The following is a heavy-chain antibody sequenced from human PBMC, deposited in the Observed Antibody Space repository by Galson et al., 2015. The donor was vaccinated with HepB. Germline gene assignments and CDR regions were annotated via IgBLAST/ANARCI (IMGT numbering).Heavy chain of an antibody. CDR2: ISYDGSNK. CDR1: GFTFSSYA. D-gene: IGHD3-22*01. J-gene: IGHJ3*02. V-gene: IGHV3-30-3*01. Sequence: SLRLSCAASGFTFSSYAMHWVRQAPGKGLEWVAVISYDGSNKYYADSVKGRFTISRDNSKNTLYLQMNSLRAEDTAVYYCARPRITMIIDAFDIWGQGTVVTVSS. CDR3: ARPRITMIIDAFDI.